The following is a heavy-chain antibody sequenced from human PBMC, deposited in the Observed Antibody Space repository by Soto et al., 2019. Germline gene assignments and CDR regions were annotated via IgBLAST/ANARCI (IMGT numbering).Heavy chain of an antibody. CDR3: APHLAGSGSLPPSETAD. J-gene: IGHJ4*02. D-gene: IGHD3-10*01. CDR1: GGTFSSYT. V-gene: IGHV1-69*02. Sequence: GASVKVSCKASGGTFSSYTISWVRQAPGQGLEWMGRIIPILGIANYAQKFQGRVTITADKSTSTAYMELSSLRSEDTAVYYCAPHLAGSGSLPPSETADWGQGTLVTVSS. CDR2: IIPILGIA.